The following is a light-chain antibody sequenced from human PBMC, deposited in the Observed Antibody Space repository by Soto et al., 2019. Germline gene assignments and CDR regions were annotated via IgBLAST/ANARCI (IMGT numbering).Light chain of an antibody. Sequence: QSALTQPASVSGSPGQSITISCTGTSSDVGGYNYVSWYQQHPGKAPKLMIYDVSNRPSGVSNRFSGSKSGNTASLTISGLQAAVEADYYCSSYTSSSPHVVFGGGTKLTVL. J-gene: IGLJ2*01. CDR3: SSYTSSSPHVV. CDR2: DVS. V-gene: IGLV2-14*01. CDR1: SSDVGGYNY.